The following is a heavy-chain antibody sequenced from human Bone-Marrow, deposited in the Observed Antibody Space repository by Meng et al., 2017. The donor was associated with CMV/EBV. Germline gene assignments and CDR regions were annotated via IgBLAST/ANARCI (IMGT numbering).Heavy chain of an antibody. V-gene: IGHV3-23*01. CDR1: GFTFSSYA. Sequence: GGSLRLSCAASGFTFSSYAMTWVRQAPGKGLQWVSTVSGTGRNTYYADSVKGRFTVSRDNSKNTLYLQLKSQRAEDTAVYYCAKDMYSSSCFYYYGMDVWGQGNTVAVSS. J-gene: IGHJ6*02. CDR3: AKDMYSSSCFYYYGMDV. D-gene: IGHD6-6*01. CDR2: VSGTGRNT.